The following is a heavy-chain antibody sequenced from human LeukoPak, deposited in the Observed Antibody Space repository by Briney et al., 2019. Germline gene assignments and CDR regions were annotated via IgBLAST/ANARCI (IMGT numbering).Heavy chain of an antibody. Sequence: SETLSLTCTVSGGSISSGGYYWSWIRQHPGDGLEWIGYIYYSGSTYYNPSLKSRVTISIDTSKNQFSLKLSSVTAADTAVYYCARAGGFFSPFGYWGQRTLVTVSS. V-gene: IGHV4-31*03. D-gene: IGHD3-16*01. CDR2: IYYSGST. J-gene: IGHJ4*02. CDR3: ARAGGFFSPFGY. CDR1: GGSISSGGYY.